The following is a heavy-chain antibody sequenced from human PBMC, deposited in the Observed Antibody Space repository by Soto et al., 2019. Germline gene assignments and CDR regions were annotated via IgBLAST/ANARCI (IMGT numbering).Heavy chain of an antibody. CDR3: AKDWATLVGVIDS. D-gene: IGHD3-3*01. V-gene: IGHV1-46*01. J-gene: IGHJ4*02. Sequence: QVQLVQSGAAVGKPGASVKVSCKASGYSFFSDYIHWVRQAPGQGLEWMGRFLASGGNTDYAQRFRNRLPMTRDTSTTNTVTLELTSLTSDDTAVYYCAKDWATLVGVIDSWCQGTRVAVSS. CDR1: GYSFFSDY. CDR2: FLASGGNT.